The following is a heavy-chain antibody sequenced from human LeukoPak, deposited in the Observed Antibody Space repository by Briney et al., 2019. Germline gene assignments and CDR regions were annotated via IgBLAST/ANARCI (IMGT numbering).Heavy chain of an antibody. CDR3: ARDPRGIQLWVGTYYFDY. D-gene: IGHD5-18*01. Sequence: SETLSLTCTVSGYSISSGYCWGWIRQPPGKGLEWIGSIYHSGSTYYNPSLKSRVTVSVDTSKNQFSLKLSSVTAADTAVYYCARDPRGIQLWVGTYYFDYWGQGTLVTVSS. J-gene: IGHJ4*02. CDR2: IYHSGST. V-gene: IGHV4-38-2*02. CDR1: GYSISSGYC.